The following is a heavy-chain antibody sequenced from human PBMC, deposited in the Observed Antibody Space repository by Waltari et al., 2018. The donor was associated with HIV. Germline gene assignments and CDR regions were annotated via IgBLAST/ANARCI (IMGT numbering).Heavy chain of an antibody. Sequence: QVQLQESGPGRVTPSQTLSLTCHASGGSISRGPYYWSWIRPPAGKGLEWIGRIYTSGSTNYNPSLKSRLTISVDTSKNQFSLKLSSVTAADTAVYYCARTRIPSSGWYVDYWGQGTLVTVSS. CDR2: IYTSGST. CDR1: GGSISRGPYY. V-gene: IGHV4-61*02. CDR3: ARTRIPSSGWYVDY. D-gene: IGHD6-19*01. J-gene: IGHJ4*02.